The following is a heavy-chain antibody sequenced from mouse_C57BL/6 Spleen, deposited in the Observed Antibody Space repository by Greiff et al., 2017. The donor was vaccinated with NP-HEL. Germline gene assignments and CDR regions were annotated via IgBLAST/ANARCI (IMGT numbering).Heavy chain of an antibody. Sequence: EVQRVESEGGLVQPGRSMKLSCTASGFTFSDYYMAWVRQVPEKGLEWVANINYDGSSTYYLDSLKSRFIISRDNAKNILYLQMSSLKSEDTATYYCARDGVGQGYAMDYWGQGTSVTVSS. V-gene: IGHV5-16*01. D-gene: IGHD3-3*01. CDR2: INYDGSST. CDR3: ARDGVGQGYAMDY. CDR1: GFTFSDYY. J-gene: IGHJ4*01.